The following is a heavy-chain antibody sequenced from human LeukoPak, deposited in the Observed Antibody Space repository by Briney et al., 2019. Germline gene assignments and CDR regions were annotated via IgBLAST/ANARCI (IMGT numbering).Heavy chain of an antibody. J-gene: IGHJ4*02. Sequence: SETLSLTCTVSGGSISSYYWGWIRQPAGKGLEWIGRIYTSGSTNYNPSLKSRVTMSVDTSKNQFSLKLSSVTAADTAVYYCARVGGGYYYDSSGYYRDYYFDYWGQGTLVTVSS. CDR1: GGSISSYY. CDR2: IYTSGST. D-gene: IGHD3-22*01. CDR3: ARVGGGYYYDSSGYYRDYYFDY. V-gene: IGHV4-4*07.